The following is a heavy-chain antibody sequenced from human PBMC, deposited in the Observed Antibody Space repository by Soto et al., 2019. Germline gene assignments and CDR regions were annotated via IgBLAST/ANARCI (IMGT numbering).Heavy chain of an antibody. Sequence: PSETLSLTCTVSGGSISSGDYYWSWIRQPPGKDLGWIGYIYYSGSTYYNPSLKSRVTISVDTSKNQFSLKLSSVTAADTAVYYCARDSTAAGKVDYWGQGTLVTVSS. CDR3: ARDSTAAGKVDY. J-gene: IGHJ4*02. D-gene: IGHD6-13*01. V-gene: IGHV4-30-4*01. CDR1: GGSISSGDYY. CDR2: IYYSGST.